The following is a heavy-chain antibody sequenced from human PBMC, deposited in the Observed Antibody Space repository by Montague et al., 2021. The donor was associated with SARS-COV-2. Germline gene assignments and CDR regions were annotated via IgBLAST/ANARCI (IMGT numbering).Heavy chain of an antibody. Sequence: SETLSLTCTVSGGSISTYYWNWIRQFPGKGLEWIGYIDYSESTNYNPSLQSRVIISVDRSKIQFSLKLNSATAADTAIYYCARLPYDNSYGMDVWGQGTTVTVSS. J-gene: IGHJ6*02. CDR3: ARLPYDNSYGMDV. D-gene: IGHD3-9*01. CDR1: GGSISTYY. V-gene: IGHV4-59*01. CDR2: IDYSEST.